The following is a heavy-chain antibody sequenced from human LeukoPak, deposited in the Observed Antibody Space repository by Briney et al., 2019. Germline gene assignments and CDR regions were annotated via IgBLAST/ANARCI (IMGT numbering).Heavy chain of an antibody. V-gene: IGHV1-18*01. D-gene: IGHD3-10*01. J-gene: IGHJ5*02. CDR1: GYTLTNYG. CDR3: ARVVRGIIQSKRLTWLDP. Sequence: ASVKVSCKASGYTLTNYGVSWVRQAPGQGLEWMGWNSSYNDDTDYAQKFQGRVTMTTDTSTSTAYMELRSLRSDDTAVYYCARVVRGIIQSKRLTWLDPWGQGTLVTVSS. CDR2: NSSYNDDT.